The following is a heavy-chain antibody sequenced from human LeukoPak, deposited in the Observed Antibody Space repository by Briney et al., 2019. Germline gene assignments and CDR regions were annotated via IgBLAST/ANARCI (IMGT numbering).Heavy chain of an antibody. CDR3: ARGGGYSYNNLDY. CDR2: IYDSGST. CDR1: GGSISSGNYY. V-gene: IGHV4-31*03. Sequence: TLSLTCTVSGGSISSGNYYWSWIRQHPGKGLEWIGYIYDSGSTYHNPSLKSRVTISVDTSKNQFSLKLSSVTAADTAVYYCARGGGYSYNNLDYWGQGILVTVSS. J-gene: IGHJ4*02. D-gene: IGHD5-18*01.